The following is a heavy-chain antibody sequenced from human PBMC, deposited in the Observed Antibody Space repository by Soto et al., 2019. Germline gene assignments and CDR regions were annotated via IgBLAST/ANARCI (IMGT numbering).Heavy chain of an antibody. D-gene: IGHD4-17*01. Sequence: SETLALTCTVSGGSISSGDYYWSWIRQPPGKGLEWIGYIYYSGSTYYNPSLKSRVTISVDTSKNQFSLKLSFVTAADTAVYYGARDYGDHGYRMDVWGQGSTVTVSS. CDR3: ARDYGDHGYRMDV. J-gene: IGHJ6*02. V-gene: IGHV4-30-4*01. CDR2: IYYSGST. CDR1: GGSISSGDYY.